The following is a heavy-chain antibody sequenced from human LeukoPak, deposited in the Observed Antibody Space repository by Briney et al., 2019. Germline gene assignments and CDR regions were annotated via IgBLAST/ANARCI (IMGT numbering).Heavy chain of an antibody. CDR2: FYYGEKT. Sequence: SETLSLTCIVAGGSISRSDYYWGYIRQTPGKGLEWIGSFYYGEKTYYNPSLQSRLTISVDTSKNQFSLKLNSVTAADTAVYYCARYSTSSGWLDPWGQGTLVTVSS. D-gene: IGHD6-6*01. J-gene: IGHJ5*02. CDR1: GGSISRSDYY. CDR3: ARYSTSSGWLDP. V-gene: IGHV4-39*01.